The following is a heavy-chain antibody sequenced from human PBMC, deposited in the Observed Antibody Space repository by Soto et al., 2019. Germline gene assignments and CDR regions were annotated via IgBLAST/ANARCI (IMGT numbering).Heavy chain of an antibody. CDR3: ARHDYGGSRL. J-gene: IGHJ1*01. V-gene: IGHV4-39*01. CDR2: IYYSGST. CDR1: GGSISRSSYY. Sequence: SETLSLTCTVSGGSISRSSYYWGWIRQPPGKGLEWLGSIYYSGSTYYNPSLKSRVTISVDTSKNQFSLKLSSVTAADTAVYYCARHDYGGSRLWGQRTLVTVSS. D-gene: IGHD4-17*01.